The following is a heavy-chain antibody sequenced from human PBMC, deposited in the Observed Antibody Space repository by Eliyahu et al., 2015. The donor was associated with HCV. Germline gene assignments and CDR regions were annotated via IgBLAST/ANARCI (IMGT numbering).Heavy chain of an antibody. CDR2: LSGDATTET. CDR3: ARMGQYDSSGYYGFSHY. V-gene: IGHV3-74*01. J-gene: IGHJ4*02. CDR1: GXXFSAYY. Sequence: EVQLVESGGGLVQPGGSLRLSCTASGXXFSAYYMQWVRQVPGKGLVWVARLSGDATTETNYADSVKGRFTISRDNAKNTVYLQMSGLRADDTAVYYCARMGQYDSSGYYGFSHYWGQGTLVTVSS. D-gene: IGHD3-22*01.